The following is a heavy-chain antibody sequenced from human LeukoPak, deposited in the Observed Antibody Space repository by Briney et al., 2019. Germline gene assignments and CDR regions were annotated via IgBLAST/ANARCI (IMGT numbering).Heavy chain of an antibody. Sequence: GGSLRLSCAASGFTFSSYAMSWVRQAPGKGLEWVSAISGSGGSTYYADSVKGRFTISRDNSKNTLYLQMNSLRAEDTAVYYCARDSNARSAFDIWGQGTMVTVSS. CDR3: ARDSNARSAFDI. J-gene: IGHJ3*02. CDR1: GFTFSSYA. V-gene: IGHV3-23*01. CDR2: ISGSGGST.